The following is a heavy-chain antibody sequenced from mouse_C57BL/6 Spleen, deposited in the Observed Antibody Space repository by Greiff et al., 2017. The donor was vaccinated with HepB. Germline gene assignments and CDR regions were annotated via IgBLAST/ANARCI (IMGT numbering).Heavy chain of an antibody. CDR2: IRSKSSNYAT. CDR3: VSPITTVVPFAY. V-gene: IGHV10-3*01. J-gene: IGHJ3*01. CDR1: GFTFNTYA. Sequence: EVQGVESGGGLVQPKGSLKLSCAASGFTFNTYAMHWVRQAPGKGLEWVARIRSKSSNYATYYADSVKDRFTISRDDSQSMLYLQMNNLKTEDTAMYYCVSPITTVVPFAYWGQGTLVTVSA. D-gene: IGHD1-1*01.